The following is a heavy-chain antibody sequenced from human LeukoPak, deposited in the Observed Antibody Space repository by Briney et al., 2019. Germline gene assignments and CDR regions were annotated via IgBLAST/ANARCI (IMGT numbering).Heavy chain of an antibody. Sequence: GGSPRLSCAASGFTFSSYSMNWVRQAPGKGLEWVSFIYSDNTHYSDSVKGRFTISRDNSKNTLYLQMNSLRAEDTAVYYCASGTMIEYYFDYWGQGTLVTVSS. CDR1: GFTFSSYS. CDR2: IYSDNT. D-gene: IGHD3-22*01. CDR3: ASGTMIEYYFDY. V-gene: IGHV3-66*01. J-gene: IGHJ4*02.